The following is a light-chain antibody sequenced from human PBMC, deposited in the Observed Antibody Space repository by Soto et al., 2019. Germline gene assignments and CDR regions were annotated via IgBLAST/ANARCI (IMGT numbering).Light chain of an antibody. Sequence: EIVLTQPPATLSLSPGERATLSCRASQSVSSYLAWYQQKPGQAPRLLMYDASNRATGIPARFSGSGSGTDVTLTISSQGPEDFAVYYCQQRSNWPPLTFGGGTKVEIK. V-gene: IGKV3-11*01. J-gene: IGKJ4*02. CDR3: QQRSNWPPLT. CDR1: QSVSSY. CDR2: DAS.